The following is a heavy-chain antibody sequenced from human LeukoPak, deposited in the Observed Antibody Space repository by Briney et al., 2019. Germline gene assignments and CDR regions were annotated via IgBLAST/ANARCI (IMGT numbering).Heavy chain of an antibody. Sequence: SETLSLTCTVSGGSISSSSYYWGWIRQPPGKGLEWIGSIYYSGSTYYNPSLKSRVTISVDTSKNQFSLKLSSVTAADTAVYYCARDLQSYSSSWSSGGNWFDPWGQGTLVTVSS. CDR2: IYYSGST. CDR1: GGSISSSSYY. D-gene: IGHD6-13*01. V-gene: IGHV4-39*07. CDR3: ARDLQSYSSSWSSGGNWFDP. J-gene: IGHJ5*02.